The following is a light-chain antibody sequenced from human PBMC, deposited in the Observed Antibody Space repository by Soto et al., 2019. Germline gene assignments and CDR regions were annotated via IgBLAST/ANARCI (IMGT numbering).Light chain of an antibody. CDR1: QSVSSY. V-gene: IGKV3-11*01. CDR2: DAS. Sequence: EIVLTQSPAILSLSPGDRATLSCRASQSVSSYLAWYQQKPGQAPRLLIYDASYRATGIPARFSGSASGTYFPLPISSLHPDDFAVYYCQQRSNWPQMYTLGQGTKLEI. J-gene: IGKJ2*01. CDR3: QQRSNWPQMYT.